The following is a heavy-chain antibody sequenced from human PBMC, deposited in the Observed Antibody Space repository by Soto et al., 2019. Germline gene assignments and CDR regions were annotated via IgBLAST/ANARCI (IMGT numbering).Heavy chain of an antibody. V-gene: IGHV4-61*08. J-gene: IGHJ4*02. CDR1: GYSVTSFDYG. D-gene: IGHD3-22*01. CDR3: ARKDSSGSWDEFY. CDR2: MYYSGRT. Sequence: NPSETLSLACAVSGYSVTSFDYGWDWIRQPQGKGLEWIVYMYYSGRTDYNPSIKSRVTLSVDASKNQLSLQLTSVTAADTALYFCARKDSSGSWDEFYWGQGTLVTVSS.